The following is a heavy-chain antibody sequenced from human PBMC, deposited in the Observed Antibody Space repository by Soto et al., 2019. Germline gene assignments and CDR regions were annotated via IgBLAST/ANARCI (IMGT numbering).Heavy chain of an antibody. CDR1: GYTLSDYY. Sequence: QVQLVQSGAEVKKPGASVKVSCRASGYTLSDYYLHWVRQAPGQGLEWMGWINPNRDVTKYAEKFQGRVTMTRDTSISTAYMELRRLRSDDTAVYYCARPYSASYSTGMDVWGQGTTVTVSS. V-gene: IGHV1-2*02. D-gene: IGHD1-26*01. CDR2: INPNRDVT. CDR3: ARPYSASYSTGMDV. J-gene: IGHJ6*02.